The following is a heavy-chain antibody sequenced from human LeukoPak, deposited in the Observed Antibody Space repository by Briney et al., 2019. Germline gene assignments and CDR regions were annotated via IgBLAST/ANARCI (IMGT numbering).Heavy chain of an antibody. D-gene: IGHD3-3*01. CDR3: ARYARFWSGYFDY. V-gene: IGHV4-34*01. CDR1: GGSFSGYY. CDR2: INHSGST. J-gene: IGHJ4*02. Sequence: SETLSLTCAVYGGSFSGYYWSWIRQPPGKGLEWIGEINHSGSTNYNPSLKSRVTISVDTSKNQFSLKLSSVTAADTAVCYCARYARFWSGYFDYWGQGTLVTVSS.